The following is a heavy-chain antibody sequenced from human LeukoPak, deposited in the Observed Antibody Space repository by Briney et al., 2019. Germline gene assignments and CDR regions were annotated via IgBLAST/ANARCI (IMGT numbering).Heavy chain of an antibody. Sequence: PGGSLRLSRAASGFTFSSYAMHWVRQAPGKGLEWVAVISYDGSNKYYADSVKGRFTISRDNSKNTLYLQMNSLRAEDTAVYYCAKAPLVVPAAKRGDNWFDPWGQGTLVTVSS. D-gene: IGHD2-2*01. V-gene: IGHV3-30-3*01. J-gene: IGHJ5*02. CDR1: GFTFSSYA. CDR2: ISYDGSNK. CDR3: AKAPLVVPAAKRGDNWFDP.